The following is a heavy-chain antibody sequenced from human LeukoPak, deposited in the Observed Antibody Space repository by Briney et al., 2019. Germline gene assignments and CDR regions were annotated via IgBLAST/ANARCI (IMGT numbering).Heavy chain of an antibody. CDR3: ARGSDSGFDP. CDR2: ITSDGSTT. CDR1: GFTFSSYW. Sequence: GGSLRLSCAASGFTFSSYWMHWVRQAPGKGLVWVSYITSDGSTTTYADSVKGRFTISRDNAKNTLYLQMNSLRAEDTAVYYCARGSDSGFDPWGQGTLVTVSS. V-gene: IGHV3-74*01. J-gene: IGHJ5*02. D-gene: IGHD3-22*01.